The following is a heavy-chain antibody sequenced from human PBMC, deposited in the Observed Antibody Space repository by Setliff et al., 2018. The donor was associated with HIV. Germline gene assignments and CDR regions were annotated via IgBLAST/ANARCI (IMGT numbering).Heavy chain of an antibody. CDR3: ARATYTTLFGVLMGGGLQY. V-gene: IGHV4-61*09. D-gene: IGHD3-3*01. CDR1: GDSITRGSYY. CDR2: IYTSGKT. J-gene: IGHJ4*02. Sequence: SETLSLTCTVSGDSITRGSYYWSWIRQPAGKGLEWIGHIYTSGKTHYSPSLKSRVTISVDTSKNQFSLKLSSVTAADTAVYYCARATYTTLFGVLMGGGLQYWGPGTLVTVSS.